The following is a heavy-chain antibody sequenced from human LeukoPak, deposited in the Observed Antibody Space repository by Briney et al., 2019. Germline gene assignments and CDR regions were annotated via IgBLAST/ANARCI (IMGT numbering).Heavy chain of an antibody. J-gene: IGHJ4*02. CDR3: AREGRRTYDDFDY. D-gene: IGHD3-3*01. V-gene: IGHV3-11*04. Sequence: PGGSLRLSCASSGFTFSDYYMSWIRQAPGKGLEWISYISSSGSTRYYADSVQGRFTISRDNAKNSLYLQMSSLRAEDTAAYYCAREGRRTYDDFDYWGQGTLVTVSS. CDR2: ISSSGSTR. CDR1: GFTFSDYY.